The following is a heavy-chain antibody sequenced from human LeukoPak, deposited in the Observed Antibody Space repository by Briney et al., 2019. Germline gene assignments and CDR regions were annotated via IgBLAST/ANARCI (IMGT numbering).Heavy chain of an antibody. Sequence: PSETLSLTCTVSGGSISSYYWSWIRQPPGKGLEWIGYIYYSGSTNYNPSLKSRVTISVDTSKNQFSPKLSSVTAADTAVYYCARGKGGATSFGYWGQGTLVTVSS. CDR1: GGSISSYY. V-gene: IGHV4-59*01. J-gene: IGHJ4*02. CDR2: IYYSGST. CDR3: ARGKGGATSFGY. D-gene: IGHD1-26*01.